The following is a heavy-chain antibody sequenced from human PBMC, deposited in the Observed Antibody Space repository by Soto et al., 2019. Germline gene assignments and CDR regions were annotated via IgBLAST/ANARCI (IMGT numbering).Heavy chain of an antibody. V-gene: IGHV3-48*01. CDR1: GFTFSSYD. CDR3: AGHGGQWLNWFDP. J-gene: IGHJ5*02. CDR2: ISSSSSTT. Sequence: GGSLRLSCAASGFTFSSYDMNWVRQAPGKGLEWVSYISSSSSTTYYADSVKGRFTISRDNAKNSLYLQMNSLRAEDTAVYYCAGHGGQWLNWFDPWGQGILVTAPQ. D-gene: IGHD6-19*01.